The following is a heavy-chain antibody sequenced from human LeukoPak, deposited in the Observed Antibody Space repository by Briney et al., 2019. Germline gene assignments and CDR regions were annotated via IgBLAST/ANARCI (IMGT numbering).Heavy chain of an antibody. V-gene: IGHV3-7*03. CDR2: MKQDGSEK. J-gene: IGHJ4*02. CDR1: GFTSSSYW. CDR3: ARAPYCIGGSCRFDY. D-gene: IGHD2-15*01. Sequence: PGGSLRLSCAVSGFTSSSYWMSWVRQSPGKGLEGVANMKQDGSEKYYVDSVKGRFTISRDNAKKSLYLQMNSPSAEDTAVYYCARAPYCIGGSCRFDYWGQGTLVTVS.